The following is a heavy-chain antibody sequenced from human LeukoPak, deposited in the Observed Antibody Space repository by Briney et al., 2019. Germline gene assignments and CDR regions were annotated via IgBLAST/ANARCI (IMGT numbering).Heavy chain of an antibody. D-gene: IGHD5-18*01. CDR1: GFTFSSYG. CDR3: ARGGYSYGLIDY. CDR2: IWYDGSNK. Sequence: PGRSLRLSCAASGFTFSSYGMHWVRQALGKGLEWVAVIWYDGSNKYYADSVKGRFTISRDNSKNTLYLQMNSLRAEDTAVYYCARGGYSYGLIDYWGQGTLVTVSS. J-gene: IGHJ4*02. V-gene: IGHV3-33*01.